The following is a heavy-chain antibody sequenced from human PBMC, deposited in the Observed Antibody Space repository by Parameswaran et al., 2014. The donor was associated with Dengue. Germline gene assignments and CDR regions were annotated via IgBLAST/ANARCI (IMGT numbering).Heavy chain of an antibody. D-gene: IGHD6-19*01. CDR2: ISAYNGDT. Sequence: WVRQAPGQGLEWMGWISAYNGDTNYAQKFQGRVTMTTDTSTSTAYMEVRSLRSDDSAVYYCARNPGIAVAGNYYYYGMDVWGQGTTVTVSS. CDR3: ARNPGIAVAGNYYYYGMDV. V-gene: IGHV1-18*01. J-gene: IGHJ6*02.